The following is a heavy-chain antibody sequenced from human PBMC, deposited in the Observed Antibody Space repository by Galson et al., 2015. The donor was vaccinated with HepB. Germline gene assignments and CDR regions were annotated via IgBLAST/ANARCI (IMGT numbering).Heavy chain of an antibody. CDR1: GGSISSSSYY. J-gene: IGHJ6*02. V-gene: IGHV4-39*07. Sequence: ATLSLTCTVAGGSISSSSYYWGWIRQPPRKGLEWIGSIYYSGSTYYNPSLKSRVTISVDTSKNQFSLKLSSVTAADTAVYYCARDEIYYDSSGWGYYYGMDVWGQGTTVTVSS. D-gene: IGHD3-22*01. CDR3: ARDEIYYDSSGWGYYYGMDV. CDR2: IYYSGST.